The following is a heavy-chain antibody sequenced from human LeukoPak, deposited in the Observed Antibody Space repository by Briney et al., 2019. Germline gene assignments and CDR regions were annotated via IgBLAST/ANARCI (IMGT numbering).Heavy chain of an antibody. D-gene: IGHD3-10*01. CDR2: ISAYNGNT. Sequence: GDSVKVSCKASGYTFTSYGISWVRQAPGQGLEWMGWISAYNGNTNYAQKLQGRVTMTTDTSTSTAYMELRSLRSDDTAVYYCARVVARFGDASYFDYWGQGTLVTVSS. J-gene: IGHJ4*02. CDR3: ARVVARFGDASYFDY. V-gene: IGHV1-18*01. CDR1: GYTFTSYG.